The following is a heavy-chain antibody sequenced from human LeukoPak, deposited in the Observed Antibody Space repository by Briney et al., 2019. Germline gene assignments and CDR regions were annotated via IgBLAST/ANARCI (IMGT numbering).Heavy chain of an antibody. CDR3: AKMMRAYYDILTGS. CDR2: ISGSGGGT. D-gene: IGHD3-9*01. CDR1: GFTFSSYA. V-gene: IGHV3-23*01. Sequence: GGSLRLSCAASGFTFSSYAMSWVRQAPGKGLEWVSAISGSGGGTYYADSVKGRFTISRDNSKNTLYLQMNSLRAEDTAVYYCAKMMRAYYDILTGSWGQGTLVTVSS. J-gene: IGHJ4*02.